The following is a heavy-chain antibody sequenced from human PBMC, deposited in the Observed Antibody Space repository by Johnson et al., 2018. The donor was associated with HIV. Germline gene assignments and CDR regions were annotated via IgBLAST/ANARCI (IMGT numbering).Heavy chain of an antibody. CDR1: GFTVSSNY. CDR2: IFSGGST. CDR3: ARDRGGMGYALDM. Sequence: VQLMESGGGLVQPGGSLRLSCAASGFTVSSNYMTWVRQAPGKGLEWVSVIFSGGSTYYADSVKGRFTISRDNSKNTLYLQMDSLRIEDTAVYYFARDRGGMGYALDMWCHGTKVSASS. V-gene: IGHV3-66*01. D-gene: IGHD3-16*01. J-gene: IGHJ3*02.